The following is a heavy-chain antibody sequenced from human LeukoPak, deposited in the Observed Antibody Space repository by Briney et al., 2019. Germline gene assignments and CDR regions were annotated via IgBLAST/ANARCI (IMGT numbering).Heavy chain of an antibody. Sequence: GGPLRLSCAASGFTFSSYGMHWVRQAPGKGLEWVAVIWYDGSNKYYADSVKGRFTISRDNSKNTLYLQMNSLRAEDTAVYYCARGFYYDSSGADYWGQGTLVTVSS. CDR2: IWYDGSNK. CDR1: GFTFSSYG. D-gene: IGHD3-22*01. CDR3: ARGFYYDSSGADY. V-gene: IGHV3-33*01. J-gene: IGHJ4*02.